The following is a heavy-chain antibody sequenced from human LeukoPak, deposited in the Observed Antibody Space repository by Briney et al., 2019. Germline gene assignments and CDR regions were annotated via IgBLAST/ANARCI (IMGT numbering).Heavy chain of an antibody. CDR3: ASVAEVVTAIPMRAFDS. V-gene: IGHV4-38-2*02. CDR2: VYESGTP. Sequence: MASEALSLTCSVSGLSISSGRFWVWIRQPPGKCLEWLATVYESGTPFYNPSLKSRLTVSVDTSKNQFSLKLSSVTAADTAVYYCASVAEVVTAIPMRAFDSWGQGTLVTVSS. CDR1: GLSISSGRF. J-gene: IGHJ4*02. D-gene: IGHD2-21*02.